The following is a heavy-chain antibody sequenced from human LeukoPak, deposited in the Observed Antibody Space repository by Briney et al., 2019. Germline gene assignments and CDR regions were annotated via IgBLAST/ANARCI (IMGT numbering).Heavy chain of an antibody. CDR1: GYSFTSYW. Sequence: GESLKISCNGSGYSFTSYWISWVRQMPGKGLEWMGKIDPSDSYTNYSPSFQGHVTISADKSISTAHLQWSSLKASDTTMYYCAREDSSGWYDYWGQGTLVTVSS. CDR3: AREDSSGWYDY. CDR2: IDPSDSYT. D-gene: IGHD6-19*01. J-gene: IGHJ4*02. V-gene: IGHV5-10-1*01.